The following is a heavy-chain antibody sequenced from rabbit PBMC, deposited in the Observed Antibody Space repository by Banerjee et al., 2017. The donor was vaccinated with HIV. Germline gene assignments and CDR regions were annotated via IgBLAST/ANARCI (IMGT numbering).Heavy chain of an antibody. J-gene: IGHJ4*01. Sequence: QEQLEESGGDLVKPEGSLTLTCTASGFSFSSSYWMSWVRQAPGKGLEWIAGIDAGKSGITYYATWAKGRFTITKTSSPTVTLQLNSLTAADTAIYFCARDLAGVRGYGLWGPGTLVTV. CDR3: ARDLAGVRGYGL. D-gene: IGHD4-1*01. CDR2: IDAGKSGIT. V-gene: IGHV1S45*01. CDR1: GFSFSSSYW.